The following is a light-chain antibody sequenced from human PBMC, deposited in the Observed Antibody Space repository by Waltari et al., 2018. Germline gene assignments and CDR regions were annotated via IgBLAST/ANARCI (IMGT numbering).Light chain of an antibody. V-gene: IGLV2-8*01. CDR2: DVT. CDR1: SSDVGTYNF. Sequence: QSALTPPPSASGSPGQSVTISCTGSSSDVGTYNFVSWYQQHPGKAPKLMIYDVTKRPSGVPDRFSGSKSGNTASLSVSGLQAEDEADYYCTSYAGSDKLLFGGGTKLTVL. CDR3: TSYAGSDKLL. J-gene: IGLJ3*02.